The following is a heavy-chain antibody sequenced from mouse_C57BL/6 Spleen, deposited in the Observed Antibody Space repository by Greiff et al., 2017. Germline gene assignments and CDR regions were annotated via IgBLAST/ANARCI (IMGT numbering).Heavy chain of an antibody. Sequence: VQLQQSGAELVRTGASVKLSCTASGFNIKDYYMHWVKQRPEQGLEWIGRIDPEDGDTEYAPKFQGKATMTADTSSITAYLQLSSLTSEYTAVYYCTSYYYGSSPFDYWGQGTTLTVSS. CDR1: GFNIKDYY. J-gene: IGHJ2*01. D-gene: IGHD1-1*01. CDR2: IDPEDGDT. V-gene: IGHV14-1*01. CDR3: TSYYYGSSPFDY.